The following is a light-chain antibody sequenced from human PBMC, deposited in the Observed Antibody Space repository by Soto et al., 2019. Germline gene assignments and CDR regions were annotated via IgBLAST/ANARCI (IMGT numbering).Light chain of an antibody. CDR2: AAS. CDR1: QSISSY. CDR3: QQTYTTPRT. Sequence: DIQMTQSPSSLSASVGDRVTITCRASQSISSYLNWYQQKPGKAPKLLIYAASSLQSGVPSSFSGGGSGTDFTLTISSLQPEDIATYYCQQTYTTPRTFGPGTKVDIK. J-gene: IGKJ1*01. V-gene: IGKV1-39*01.